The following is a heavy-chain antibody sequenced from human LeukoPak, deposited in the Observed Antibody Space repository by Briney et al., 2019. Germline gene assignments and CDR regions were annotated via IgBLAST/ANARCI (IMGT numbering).Heavy chain of an antibody. CDR2: INHSGST. CDR3: ARHIKRTYYYGSGSYYLDY. J-gene: IGHJ4*02. D-gene: IGHD3-10*01. V-gene: IGHV4-34*01. Sequence: SETLSLTCAVYGGSFSGYYWSWIRQPPGKGLEWIGEINHSGSTNYNPSLKSRVTISVDTSKNQFSLKLSSVTAADTAVYYCARHIKRTYYYGSGSYYLDYWGQGTLVTVSS. CDR1: GGSFSGYY.